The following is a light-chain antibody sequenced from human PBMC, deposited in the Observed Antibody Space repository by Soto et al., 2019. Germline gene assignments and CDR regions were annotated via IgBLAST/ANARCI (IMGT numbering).Light chain of an antibody. CDR1: QDISNY. V-gene: IGKV1-33*01. CDR3: QQYDTLQFT. Sequence: DIQMTQSPSSLSASVGDRVTITCQACQDISNYLNWYQQRPGKAPKLLIYDATKLETGVPSRFSGSGSGTDFTFTISSLQPEDIATYYCQQYDTLQFTFGPGTKVNV. CDR2: DAT. J-gene: IGKJ3*01.